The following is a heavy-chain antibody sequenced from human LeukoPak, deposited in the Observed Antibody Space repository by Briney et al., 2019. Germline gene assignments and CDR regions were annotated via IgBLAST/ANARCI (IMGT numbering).Heavy chain of an antibody. CDR3: AKDRGSLPFVYYYDSSGYYSY. Sequence: GGSLRLSCAASGFTFSNYAMSWVRQGPGKGLEWVSAISGNGGTTYYADSVKGRFTISRDNSKNTLYLQMNSLRVEDTAVYYCAKDRGSLPFVYYYDSSGYYSYWGQGTLVTVSS. CDR2: ISGNGGTT. V-gene: IGHV3-23*01. D-gene: IGHD3-22*01. CDR1: GFTFSNYA. J-gene: IGHJ4*02.